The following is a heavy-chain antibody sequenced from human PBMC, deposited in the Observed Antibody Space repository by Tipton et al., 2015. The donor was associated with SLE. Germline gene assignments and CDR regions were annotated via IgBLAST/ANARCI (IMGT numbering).Heavy chain of an antibody. J-gene: IGHJ4*02. CDR1: GASPTPAGYY. V-gene: IGHV4-61*09. CDR2: IYTNGTT. D-gene: IGHD3-10*01. CDR3: ARIGGYGSGTFYPDF. Sequence: TLSLTCTVSGASPTPAGYYWSWIRQPAGRGLAWIGHIYTNGTTMSNPSHKSRVSISIETSKSQFFLNLRSVTAADTAVYYCARIGGYGSGTFYPDFWGQGTLVSVSS.